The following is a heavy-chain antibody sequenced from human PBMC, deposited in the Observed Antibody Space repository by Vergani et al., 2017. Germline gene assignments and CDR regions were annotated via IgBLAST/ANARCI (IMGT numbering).Heavy chain of an antibody. V-gene: IGHV3-7*03. Sequence: EVQLVESGGGLVQPGGSLRLSCAASGFTFSRYWMSWVRQAPGKGLEWVANIKQDGSEKYYVDSVKGRFTISRDNAKNSLYLQMNSLSAEDTAVYYCARVRAAAAVYYFDYWGQGTLVTVSS. CDR2: IKQDGSEK. CDR1: GFTFSRYW. D-gene: IGHD6-13*01. CDR3: ARVRAAAAVYYFDY. J-gene: IGHJ4*02.